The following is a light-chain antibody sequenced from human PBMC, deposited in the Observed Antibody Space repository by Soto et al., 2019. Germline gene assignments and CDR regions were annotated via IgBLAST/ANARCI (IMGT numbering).Light chain of an antibody. Sequence: DIQMNQTPSTLSASVGDRVTITCRASQSITDRLAWYQQKPGRAPKVLIYKASTLQSGVPSRFSCSGSGTDFTLKISRVEADDVGVYYFMQPLQPPRTFGRGTKVDIK. V-gene: IGKV1-5*03. CDR1: QSITDR. J-gene: IGKJ4*01. CDR3: MQPLQPPRT. CDR2: KAS.